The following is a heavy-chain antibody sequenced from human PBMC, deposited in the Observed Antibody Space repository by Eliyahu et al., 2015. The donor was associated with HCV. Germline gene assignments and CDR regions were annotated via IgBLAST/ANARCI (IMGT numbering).Heavy chain of an antibody. D-gene: IGHD3-16*02. V-gene: IGHV3-48*03. CDR3: ARDDSVWGSYRYYFEY. CDR1: GFTFXSYE. CDR2: ISTGGNAV. Sequence: EVQLVESGGGLVQPGGSLRLSCVVXGFTFXSYEMDWVRQAPGKGLEWVAYISTGGNAVYYADSVKGRFTISRDNAKNSLYLQMNSLRAEDTAVYYCARDDSVWGSYRYYFEYWGQGILVTVSS. J-gene: IGHJ4*02.